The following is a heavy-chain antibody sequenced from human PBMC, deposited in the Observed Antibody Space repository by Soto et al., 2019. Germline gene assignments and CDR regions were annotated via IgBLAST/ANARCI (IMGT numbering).Heavy chain of an antibody. CDR2: IHTSGTTI. Sequence: QVQLVESGGGLVKPGGSLRLSCAASGFTFSDRYRSWIRQAPGKGLDWVSYIHTSGTTIYYADSVKGRFTISMDNAKNSLARQMSSRRADVAPVYYFARGQHGLDLWGQGTTVTVSS. CDR1: GFTFSDRY. V-gene: IGHV3-11*01. CDR3: ARGQHGLDL. D-gene: IGHD2-2*01. J-gene: IGHJ6*02.